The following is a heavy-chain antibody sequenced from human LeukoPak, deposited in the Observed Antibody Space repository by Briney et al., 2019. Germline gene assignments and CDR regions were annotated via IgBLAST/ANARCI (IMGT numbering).Heavy chain of an antibody. V-gene: IGHV3-74*01. CDR1: GFTFSSYW. J-gene: IGHJ6*03. CDR2: INSDGSST. D-gene: IGHD5-18*01. CDR3: ATTGGYSYYYYYYYMDV. Sequence: GGSLRLXCAASGFTFSSYWMHWVRQAPGKGLVWVSRINSDGSSTSYADSVKGRFTISRDNAKNTLYLQMNSLRAEDTAVYYCATTGGYSYYYYYYYMDVWGKGTTVTVSS.